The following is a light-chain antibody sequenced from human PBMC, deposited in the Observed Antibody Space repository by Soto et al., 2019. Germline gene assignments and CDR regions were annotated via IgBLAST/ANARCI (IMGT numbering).Light chain of an antibody. Sequence: DIQMTQSPSSLAASVGDRVTITCQASQDTNNYLNWYQQRPGQAPKLLIFDASNLETGVPSRFSGSGSGTDFTFTISSLQPEDIATYYCQQYDNLITFGQGTRLEIK. CDR3: QQYDNLIT. CDR2: DAS. CDR1: QDTNNY. J-gene: IGKJ5*01. V-gene: IGKV1-33*01.